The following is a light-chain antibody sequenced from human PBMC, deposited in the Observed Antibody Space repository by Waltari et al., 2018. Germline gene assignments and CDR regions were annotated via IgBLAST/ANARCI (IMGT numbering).Light chain of an antibody. Sequence: DIQMTQSPSSLSASVGDRVTVTCRASQGINKELTWYQQKPGRAPTLLIYGASTLQTGVSSRFSGSGSGKDFTLTISSLQPEDAATYYCQQDHTPPWTFGQGTKVEIK. CDR2: GAS. V-gene: IGKV1-27*01. J-gene: IGKJ1*01. CDR3: QQDHTPPWT. CDR1: QGINKE.